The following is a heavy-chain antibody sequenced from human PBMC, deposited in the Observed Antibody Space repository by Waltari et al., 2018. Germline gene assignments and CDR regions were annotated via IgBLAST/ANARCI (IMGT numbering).Heavy chain of an antibody. V-gene: IGHV1-69*01. J-gene: IGHJ6*03. CDR1: GSTLSSYP. Sequence: QVQLVQSGAEVKKTGSSVKVSCKASGSTLSSYPFTWVRQAPGQGLEWMGGIIPIFGTTNYAQKFQGRVMISADESTSTVFLELSSLRAEDTAVYYCARDFWSGTDYYYYMDVWGKGTTVTVSS. CDR3: ARDFWSGTDYYYYMDV. CDR2: IIPIFGTT. D-gene: IGHD3-3*01.